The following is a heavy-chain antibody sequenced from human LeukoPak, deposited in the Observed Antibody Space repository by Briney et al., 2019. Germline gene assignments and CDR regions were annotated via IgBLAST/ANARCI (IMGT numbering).Heavy chain of an antibody. D-gene: IGHD6-19*01. CDR1: GFTFGDYA. Sequence: GGSLRLSCTASGFTFGDYAMSWVRQAPGKGLEWVSAISGSGGSTYYADSVKGRFTISRDNSKNTLYLQMNSLRAEDTAVYYCAKEQWLGLYDYWGQGTLVTVSS. CDR3: AKEQWLGLYDY. V-gene: IGHV3-23*01. J-gene: IGHJ4*02. CDR2: ISGSGGST.